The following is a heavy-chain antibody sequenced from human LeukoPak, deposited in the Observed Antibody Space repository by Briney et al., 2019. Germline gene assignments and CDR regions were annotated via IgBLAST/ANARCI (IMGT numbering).Heavy chain of an antibody. V-gene: IGHV3-30*18. Sequence: GGSLRLSCAASGFTFSSYGMHWVRQAPGKGLEWVAVISYDGSNKYYADSVKGRFTISRDNSKNKLYLQMNSLRAEDTAVYYCAKSDYYDSSGYFDYWGQGTLVTVSS. D-gene: IGHD3-22*01. CDR1: GFTFSSYG. J-gene: IGHJ4*02. CDR3: AKSDYYDSSGYFDY. CDR2: ISYDGSNK.